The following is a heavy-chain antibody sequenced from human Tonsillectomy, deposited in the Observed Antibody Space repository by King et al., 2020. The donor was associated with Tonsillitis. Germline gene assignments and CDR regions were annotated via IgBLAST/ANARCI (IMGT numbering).Heavy chain of an antibody. D-gene: IGHD3-22*01. CDR1: GFTFSSYW. CDR3: ARDGGGYYDSSGYYYYPNFDY. J-gene: IGHJ4*02. V-gene: IGHV3-7*03. CDR2: IKQDGSEK. Sequence: VQLVESGGGLVQPGGSLRLSCAASGFTFSSYWMSLVRQAPGKGLEWVANIKQDGSEKYYVDSVKGRFTISRENAKNSLFLQMNSLRAEDTAVYYCARDGGGYYDSSGYYYYPNFDYWGQGTLVTVSS.